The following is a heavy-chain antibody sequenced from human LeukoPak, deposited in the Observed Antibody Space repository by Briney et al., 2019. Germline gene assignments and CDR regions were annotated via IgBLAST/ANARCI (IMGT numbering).Heavy chain of an antibody. V-gene: IGHV4-59*01. CDR1: GRSLSIYY. Sequence: SETLSLTCNVSGRSLSIYYRSWIRQPPGKGLEWIGYIYYSGSTNYNPSLKSRVTISVDTSKNQFSLKLRFVTAADTAVYYCARVGGNDSSASVDYWGQGTLVTVSS. J-gene: IGHJ4*02. CDR2: IYYSGST. D-gene: IGHD3-22*01. CDR3: ARVGGNDSSASVDY.